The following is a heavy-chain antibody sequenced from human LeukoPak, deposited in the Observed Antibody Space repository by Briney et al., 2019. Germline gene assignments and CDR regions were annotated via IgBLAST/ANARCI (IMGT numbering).Heavy chain of an antibody. D-gene: IGHD2-21*01. V-gene: IGHV4-59*08. J-gene: IGHJ5*02. CDR1: GGSISSYY. CDR2: IYYSGST. CDR3: ARHSVVFAFKGWFDP. Sequence: PSETLSLTCTVSGGSISSYYWSWIRQPPGKGLEWIGYIYYSGSTNYNPSLKSRVTISVDTSKNQLSLKLSSVAAADTAVYYCARHSVVFAFKGWFDPWGQGTLVTVSS.